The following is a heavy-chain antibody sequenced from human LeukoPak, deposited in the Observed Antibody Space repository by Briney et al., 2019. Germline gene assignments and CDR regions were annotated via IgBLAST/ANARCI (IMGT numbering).Heavy chain of an antibody. CDR3: ARGGVEGLAESEY. CDR1: GGSFSGYY. J-gene: IGHJ4*02. D-gene: IGHD2-15*01. Sequence: PSETLSLTCAVYGGSFSGYYWSWIRQPPGKGLEWIGEINHSGSTNYNPSLKSRVTISVDTSMNQFSLKLSSVTAADTAVYYCARGGVEGLAESEYWGQGTLVTVYS. V-gene: IGHV4-34*01. CDR2: INHSGST.